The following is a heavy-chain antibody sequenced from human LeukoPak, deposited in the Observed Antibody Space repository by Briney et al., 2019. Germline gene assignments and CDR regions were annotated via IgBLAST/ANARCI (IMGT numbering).Heavy chain of an antibody. Sequence: GGSLRLSXAASGFTFSSYEMNWVRQAPGKGLEWLSYISSSGSTIYYADSVKGRFTISRDNAKNSLYLQMNSLRAEDTAVYYCARDDEYGESLDYWGQGTLVTVSS. J-gene: IGHJ4*02. CDR3: ARDDEYGESLDY. CDR2: ISSSGSTI. D-gene: IGHD4-17*01. CDR1: GFTFSSYE. V-gene: IGHV3-48*03.